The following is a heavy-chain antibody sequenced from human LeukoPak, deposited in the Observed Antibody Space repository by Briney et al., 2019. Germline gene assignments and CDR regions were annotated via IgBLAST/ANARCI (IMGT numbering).Heavy chain of an antibody. CDR3: ARRDHYDSSGYFDY. CDR1: GGSISSSSYY. CDR2: IYYTANT. V-gene: IGHV4-39*01. Sequence: SETLSLTCTVSGGSISSSSYYWGWIRQPPGKGLEWIGSIYYTANTYYNSSLKSRVTISVDTSKNQFSLKLSSVTAADSAVYYCARRDHYDSSGYFDYWGQGTLVTVCS. D-gene: IGHD3-22*01. J-gene: IGHJ4*02.